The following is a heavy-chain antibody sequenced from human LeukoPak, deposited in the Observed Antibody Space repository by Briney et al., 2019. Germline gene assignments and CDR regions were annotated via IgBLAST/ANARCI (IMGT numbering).Heavy chain of an antibody. J-gene: IGHJ6*03. CDR1: GGSISSSSYY. CDR3: ARASLNYYYYMDV. CDR2: IYYSGST. Sequence: PSETLSLTCTVSGGSISSSSYYWGWIRQPPGKGLEWIGSIYYSGSTYYNPSLKSRVTISVDTSKNQFSLKLSSVTAADTAVYYCARASLNYYYYMDVWGKGTTVTVSS. V-gene: IGHV4-39*01. D-gene: IGHD3-9*01.